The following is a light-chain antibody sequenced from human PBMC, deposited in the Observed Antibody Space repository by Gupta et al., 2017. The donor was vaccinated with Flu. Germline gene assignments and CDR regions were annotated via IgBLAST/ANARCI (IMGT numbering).Light chain of an antibody. CDR1: QSISSS. J-gene: IGKJ1*01. CDR3: QQSYSTPPDT. V-gene: IGKV1-39*01. CDR2: AAS. Sequence: DIQKTQSPSSLSASVGDRIIITCRASQSISSSLNWYQQKPGEAPKLLIYAASTLQSGVPSRFSGSGSGTDFTLTISSLKPEDFATDYCQQSYSTPPDTFGQGTKVEIK.